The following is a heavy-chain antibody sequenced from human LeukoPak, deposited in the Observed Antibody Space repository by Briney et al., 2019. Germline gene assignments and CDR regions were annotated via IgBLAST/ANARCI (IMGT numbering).Heavy chain of an antibody. V-gene: IGHV3-30*18. CDR2: SSHDGTNR. Sequence: GGSLRLSCAASGFTLSSRGMHWVRQAPGKGLEWVAFSSHDGTNRYYADSMQGRFTISRDNSKNTLFLQMSSLEPEDTAVYYCAKGATVTGYYLDLWGQGTLVIISS. J-gene: IGHJ4*02. D-gene: IGHD4-17*01. CDR3: AKGATVTGYYLDL. CDR1: GFTLSSRG.